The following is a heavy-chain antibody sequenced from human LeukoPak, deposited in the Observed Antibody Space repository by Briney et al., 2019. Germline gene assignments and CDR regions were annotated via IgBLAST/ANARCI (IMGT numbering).Heavy chain of an antibody. V-gene: IGHV3-9*01. J-gene: IGHJ4*02. CDR3: AKGTSGAKEGGSFDY. D-gene: IGHD2-15*01. Sequence: DNIHYADSVKGRFTISRDSGKNSLYLQMNSLRAEDTALYYCAKGTSGAKEGGSFDYWGQGTLVTVSS. CDR2: DNI.